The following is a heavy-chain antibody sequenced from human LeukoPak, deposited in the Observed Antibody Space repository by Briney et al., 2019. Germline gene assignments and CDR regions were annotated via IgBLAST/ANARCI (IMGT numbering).Heavy chain of an antibody. V-gene: IGHV1-69*05. J-gene: IGHJ6*03. CDR3: ASSGTYYYYMDV. D-gene: IGHD6-25*01. CDR1: GGTFSSYA. Sequence: SVKVSCKASGGTFSSYAISWVRQAPGQGLEWMGGIIPIFGTANYAQKFQGRVTITTDESTSTAYMELSGLRSEDTAVYYCASSGTYYYYMDVWGKGTTVTVSS. CDR2: IIPIFGTA.